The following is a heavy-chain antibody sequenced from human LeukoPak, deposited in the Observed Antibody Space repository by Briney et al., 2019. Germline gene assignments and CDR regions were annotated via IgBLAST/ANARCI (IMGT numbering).Heavy chain of an antibody. Sequence: ASVTVSCKASGYTFTSYGISWVRQAPGQGLEWMGWISAYNGNTNYAQKLQGRVTITADESTSTAYMELSSLRSEDTAVYYCARDVLTQFSSSGRYYFDYWGQGTLVTVSS. J-gene: IGHJ4*02. V-gene: IGHV1-18*01. D-gene: IGHD6-19*01. CDR2: ISAYNGNT. CDR3: ARDVLTQFSSSGRYYFDY. CDR1: GYTFTSYG.